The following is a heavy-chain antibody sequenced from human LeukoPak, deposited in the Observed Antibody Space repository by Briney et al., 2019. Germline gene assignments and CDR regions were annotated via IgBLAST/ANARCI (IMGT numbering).Heavy chain of an antibody. CDR2: ISASGGTT. CDR3: AKEHREYCSSTSCPNWFDS. J-gene: IGHJ5*01. Sequence: GGSLRLSCAASGFTFNNYAMSWVRQAPGKGLEWVSAISASGGTTYYADSVKGRFTISRDNSENTLFLQMNSLRAEDTAVYYCAKEHREYCSSTSCPNWFDSWGQVTLVTVSS. V-gene: IGHV3-23*01. D-gene: IGHD2-2*01. CDR1: GFTFNNYA.